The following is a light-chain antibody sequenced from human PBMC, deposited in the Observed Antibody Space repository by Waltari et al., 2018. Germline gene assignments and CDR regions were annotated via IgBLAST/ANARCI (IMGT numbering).Light chain of an antibody. V-gene: IGLV1-44*01. CDR3: SAWDDSLNVWV. Sequence: QSVLTQPPSASETPGQRVAISCSGSRSNIGSNTVNCYQQLPGTAPTLLIYGNNQRPSGVPDRFSGSKSGTSASLAISGLQSEDEADYFCSAWDDSLNVWVFGGGTKLTVL. CDR2: GNN. CDR1: RSNIGSNT. J-gene: IGLJ3*02.